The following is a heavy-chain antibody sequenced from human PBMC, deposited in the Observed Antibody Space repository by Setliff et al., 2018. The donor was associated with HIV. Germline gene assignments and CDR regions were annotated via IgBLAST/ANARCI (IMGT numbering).Heavy chain of an antibody. D-gene: IGHD1-1*01. CDR3: ARETSVTPVGLDH. J-gene: IGHJ1*01. CDR2: INRSGDT. CDR1: GGSFGAYY. V-gene: IGHV4-34*01. Sequence: NPSETLSLTCAVYGGSFGAYYWTWIRQPPGKGLEWIGEINRSGDTKYNPSLKSRVTISIDTSKKQFSLKLNSVTAADTAVYYCARETSVTPVGLDHWGQGTLVTVSS.